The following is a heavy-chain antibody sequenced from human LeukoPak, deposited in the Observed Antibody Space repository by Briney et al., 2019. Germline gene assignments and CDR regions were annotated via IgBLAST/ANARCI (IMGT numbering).Heavy chain of an antibody. Sequence: SETLSLTCTASGVSFSYNYWSWIRQPPGKGLEWIGQIFYTGTTEYNPSPKSRVSMSLDTSKNQFSLRLSSVTAGDTAVYYCARQHGGNYLDFWGQGTLVTVSS. CDR3: ARQHGGNYLDF. CDR1: GVSFSYNY. CDR2: IFYTGTT. V-gene: IGHV4-59*01. J-gene: IGHJ4*02. D-gene: IGHD4-23*01.